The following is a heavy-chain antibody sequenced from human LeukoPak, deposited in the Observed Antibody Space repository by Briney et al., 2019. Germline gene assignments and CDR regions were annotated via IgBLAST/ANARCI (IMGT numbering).Heavy chain of an antibody. V-gene: IGHV3-33*06. CDR2: IWYDGSNK. CDR1: GFTFDDYA. D-gene: IGHD3-3*01. Sequence: PGRSLRLSCAASGFTFDDYAMHWVRQAPGKGLEWVAVIWYDGSNKYYADSVKGRFTISRDNSKNTLYLQMNSLRAEDTAVYYCAKDGGYYYMDVWGKGTTVTVSS. J-gene: IGHJ6*03. CDR3: AKDGGYYYMDV.